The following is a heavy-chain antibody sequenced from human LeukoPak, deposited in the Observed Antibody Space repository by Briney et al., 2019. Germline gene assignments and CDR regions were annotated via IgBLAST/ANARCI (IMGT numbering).Heavy chain of an antibody. CDR3: AAPRGS. V-gene: IGHV4-59*01. Sequence: PETLSLTCTVSGGSISSYYWSWLRQPPGKGLEWIGYIYYSGSTNYNPSLKSRVTISVDTSKNQFSLKLSSVTAADTAVYYCAAPRGSWGQGTLVTVSS. CDR1: GGSISSYY. CDR2: IYYSGST. J-gene: IGHJ5*02.